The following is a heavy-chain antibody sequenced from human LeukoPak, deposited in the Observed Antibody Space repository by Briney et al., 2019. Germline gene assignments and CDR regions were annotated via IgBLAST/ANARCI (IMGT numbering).Heavy chain of an antibody. Sequence: SETLSLTCTVSGGSISRYYWSWLRQPPGKGLEWIGYIYYSGSTNYNPSLMSRVTISVDTSKNQFSLKLSSVTAADTAVYYCARGLWFGELLFDYWGQGTLVTVSS. CDR3: ARGLWFGELLFDY. J-gene: IGHJ4*02. D-gene: IGHD3-10*01. CDR2: IYYSGST. V-gene: IGHV4-59*01. CDR1: GGSISRYY.